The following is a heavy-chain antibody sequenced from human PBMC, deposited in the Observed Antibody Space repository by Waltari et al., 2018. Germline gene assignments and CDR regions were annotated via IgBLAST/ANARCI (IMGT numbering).Heavy chain of an antibody. V-gene: IGHV3-74*01. CDR3: VLYSSEVLGDC. Sequence: QLVESGGGLVQPGGSLKLSCAASGFTFSNYWLHWVRQAPGKGLLSVAKINTYGSITNSADSVKGRFTISRDNAKNTLFLQMNSLRAEDTALYYCVLYSSEVLGDCWGRGTLVTVSS. J-gene: IGHJ4*02. CDR2: INTYGSIT. D-gene: IGHD4-4*01. CDR1: GFTFSNYW.